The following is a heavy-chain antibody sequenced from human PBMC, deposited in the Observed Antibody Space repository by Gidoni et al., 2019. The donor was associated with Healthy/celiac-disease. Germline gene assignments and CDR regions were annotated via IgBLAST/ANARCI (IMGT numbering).Heavy chain of an antibody. CDR1: GFTFSSYA. D-gene: IGHD7-27*01. V-gene: IGHV3-23*01. CDR2: ISGSGGST. Sequence: EVQLLESGGGLVQPGGSLRLSCAASGFTFSSYAMSWVRQAPGKVLEWFSAISGSGGSTYYADSVKGRFTISRDNSKNTLYLQMNSLRAEDTAVYYCAKVIPDWGCFDYWGQGTLVTVSS. J-gene: IGHJ4*02. CDR3: AKVIPDWGCFDY.